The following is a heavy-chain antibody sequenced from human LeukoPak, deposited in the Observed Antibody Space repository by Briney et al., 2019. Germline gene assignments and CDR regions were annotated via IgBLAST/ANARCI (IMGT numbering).Heavy chain of an antibody. V-gene: IGHV1-2*06. Sequence: ASVKVSCKASGYTFTGYYMHWVRQAPGQGLEWMGRNNPNSGGTNYAQKFQGRVTITRDTSISTAYMELSRLRSDDTAVYYCARGSTPRGYYYYMDVWGKGTTVTVSS. CDR2: NNPNSGGT. CDR1: GYTFTGYY. J-gene: IGHJ6*03. CDR3: ARGSTPRGYYYYMDV.